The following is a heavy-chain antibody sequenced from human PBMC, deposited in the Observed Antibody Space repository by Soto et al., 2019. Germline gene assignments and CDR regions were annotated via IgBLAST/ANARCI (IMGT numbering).Heavy chain of an antibody. V-gene: IGHV4-61*08. Sequence: PSETLSLTCSVSCGSISTVVHYWTWIRQPPGKGLDWIGSIYHTGSTNYSTSLRSRVTMSVDTSKNEFSLRLSSVTAADTAVYFCARSVAVPGAHIDYWGQGTKVTVSS. CDR1: CGSISTVVHY. CDR3: ARSVAVPGAHIDY. D-gene: IGHD6-19*01. J-gene: IGHJ4*02. CDR2: IYHTGST.